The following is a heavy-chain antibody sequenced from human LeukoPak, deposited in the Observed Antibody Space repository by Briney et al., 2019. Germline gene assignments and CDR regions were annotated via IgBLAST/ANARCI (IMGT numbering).Heavy chain of an antibody. Sequence: GGSLRLSCAASGFTVSSNYMSWVRQAPGKGLEWVSVIYSGGRTEYADSVKGRFTISRDNSKNTLYLQMNSLRAEDTAVYYCARESGSYYGVTLDYWGQGTLVTVSS. CDR1: GFTVSSNY. J-gene: IGHJ4*02. V-gene: IGHV3-66*01. D-gene: IGHD1-26*01. CDR3: ARESGSYYGVTLDY. CDR2: IYSGGRT.